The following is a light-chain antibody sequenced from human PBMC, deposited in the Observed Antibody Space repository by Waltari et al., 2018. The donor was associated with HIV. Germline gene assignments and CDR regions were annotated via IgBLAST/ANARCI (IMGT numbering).Light chain of an antibody. CDR3: QQRNSWPLT. J-gene: IGKJ4*01. Sequence: ETVLAQSPATRSWPPGETAILSCRAGQSISNHLGWYQQKPGQAPRLLIYDASNRATGIPARFSGSGSGTDFTLTISSLEPEDFAVYYCQQRNSWPLTFGGGTKVEIK. CDR2: DAS. V-gene: IGKV3-11*01. CDR1: QSISNH.